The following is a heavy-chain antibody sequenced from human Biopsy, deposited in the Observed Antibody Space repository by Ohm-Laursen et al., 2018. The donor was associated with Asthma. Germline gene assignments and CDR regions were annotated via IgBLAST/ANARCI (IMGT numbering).Heavy chain of an antibody. D-gene: IGHD3-22*01. V-gene: IGHV4-31*03. CDR2: ISYTGTT. CDR1: GDSSNSGGYS. CDR3: ARERMFFYDSSGYGAFDI. Sequence: SETLSLTCIVSGDSSNSGGYSWTWIRQLPGKGLEWIGYISYTGTTYYNPSLKSRISMTVDTFKIQFSLKLSSVTAADTAIYYCARERMFFYDSSGYGAFDIWGQGTLVTVSS. J-gene: IGHJ3*02.